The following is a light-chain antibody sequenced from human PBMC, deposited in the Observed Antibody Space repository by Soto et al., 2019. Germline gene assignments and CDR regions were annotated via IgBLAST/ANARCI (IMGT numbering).Light chain of an antibody. Sequence: AIRMTQSPSSFSASTGDRVTITCRASQGISSYLAWYQQKPGKAPKLLIYAASTLQIGVPSRFSGSGSGTDFTLPISCRQSEDFATDYCQQYYSYPRTFGQGPKVEIK. J-gene: IGKJ1*01. CDR3: QQYYSYPRT. CDR1: QGISSY. V-gene: IGKV1-8*01. CDR2: AAS.